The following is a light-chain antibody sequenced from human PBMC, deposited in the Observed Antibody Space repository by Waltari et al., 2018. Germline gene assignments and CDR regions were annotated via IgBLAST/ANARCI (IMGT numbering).Light chain of an antibody. CDR1: LHSSENKNY. CDR3: QQYYSTPFT. V-gene: IGKV4-1*01. CDR2: GAS. Sequence: LHSSENKNYLGWYQQKSGQSPKLLIYGASTRESGVPDRFSGSGSGTDFTLTISSLQAEDVAVYYCQQYYSTPFTFGPGTKVDIK. J-gene: IGKJ3*01.